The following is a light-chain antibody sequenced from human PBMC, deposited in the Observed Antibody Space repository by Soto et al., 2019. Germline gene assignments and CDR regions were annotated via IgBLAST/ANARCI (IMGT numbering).Light chain of an antibody. CDR3: LQSYISPLT. Sequence: DIEMTQSPASLSASVGDRGTITCRASQRIRTYLNWYQQKPGKAPKLLISAASRVQRGDPSTIGCSASGTDFTLTIPDLQPGDFATYYCLQSYISPLTLGGWAKV. CDR1: QRIRTY. CDR2: AAS. J-gene: IGKJ4*01. V-gene: IGKV1-39*01.